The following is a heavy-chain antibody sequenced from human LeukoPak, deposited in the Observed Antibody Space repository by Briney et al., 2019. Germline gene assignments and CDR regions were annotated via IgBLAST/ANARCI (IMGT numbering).Heavy chain of an antibody. CDR2: INADTGNT. V-gene: IGHV1-3*03. CDR3: ARSYSYGSRPFFDY. J-gene: IGHJ4*02. D-gene: IGHD5-18*01. Sequence: ASVKVSCKASGYTFTTYTMHWVRQAPGQRLEWMGWINADTGNTKCSQEFQGRLTITRDTSASTVYMELSSLRSEDTAVYYCARSYSYGSRPFFDYWGQGTLVTVSS. CDR1: GYTFTTYT.